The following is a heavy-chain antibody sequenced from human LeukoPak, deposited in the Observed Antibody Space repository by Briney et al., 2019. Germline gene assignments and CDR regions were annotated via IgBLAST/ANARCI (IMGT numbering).Heavy chain of an antibody. CDR1: GFTVSSNS. V-gene: IGHV3-53*01. Sequence: QTGGSLRLSCAASGFTVSSNSMSWVRQAPGKGLEWVSFIYSAGSIYYSDSVKGRFTISIDNSKNTLYLQMNSLRAEDTAVYYCARRAGAYTHPYDYWGQGTLVTVSS. CDR2: IYSAGSI. D-gene: IGHD3-16*01. J-gene: IGHJ4*02. CDR3: ARRAGAYTHPYDY.